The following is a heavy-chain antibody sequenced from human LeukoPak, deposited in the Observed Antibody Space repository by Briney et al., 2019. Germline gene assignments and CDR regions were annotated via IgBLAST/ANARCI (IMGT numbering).Heavy chain of an antibody. Sequence: GGSLRLSCAAPGFTFSSYGMHWVRQAPGKGLEWVAVIWYDGSNKYYADSVKGRFTISRDNSKNTLYLQMNSLRAEDTAVYYCARPYSSGWYFPLYYGMDVWGKGTTVTVSS. CDR1: GFTFSSYG. D-gene: IGHD6-19*01. J-gene: IGHJ6*04. CDR2: IWYDGSNK. CDR3: ARPYSSGWYFPLYYGMDV. V-gene: IGHV3-33*01.